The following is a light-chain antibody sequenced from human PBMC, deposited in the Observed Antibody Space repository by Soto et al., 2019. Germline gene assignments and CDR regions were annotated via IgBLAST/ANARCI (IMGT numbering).Light chain of an antibody. J-gene: IGKJ4*01. Sequence: EIVLTQSPGTLSLSPGERATLSCRASQSVSNSHLAWHQQKPGQAPRLLIFGVSSRAAGIPDRFSGSGSGTDFPLTISRLEPEDYAVYYCQQYDKSPLTFGGGTKVDIK. V-gene: IGKV3-20*01. CDR1: QSVSNSH. CDR3: QQYDKSPLT. CDR2: GVS.